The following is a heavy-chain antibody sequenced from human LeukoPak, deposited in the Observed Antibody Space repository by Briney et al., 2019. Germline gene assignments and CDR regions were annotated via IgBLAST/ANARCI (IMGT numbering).Heavy chain of an antibody. Sequence: ASVKVSCKASGYTFTGYYMHWVRQAPGQGLEWMGRINPNSGGTSYAQKFQGRVTMTRDTSISTAYMELSRLRSDDTAVYYCARADCSSTSCLNAFDIWGQGTVVTVSS. CDR1: GYTFTGYY. D-gene: IGHD2-2*01. J-gene: IGHJ3*02. CDR2: INPNSGGT. CDR3: ARADCSSTSCLNAFDI. V-gene: IGHV1-2*06.